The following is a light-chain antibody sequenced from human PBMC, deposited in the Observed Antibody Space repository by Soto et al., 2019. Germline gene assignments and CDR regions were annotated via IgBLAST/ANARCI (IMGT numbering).Light chain of an antibody. CDR2: GAS. Sequence: EIVLTQSPGTLSLSPGERATLSCRASQSVSSSYLVWHQQKPGQAPRLLIHGASTRATGIPARFSGSGSGTEFTLTISSLQSEDFAVYYCQQYGSSPPITFGQGTRLEIK. V-gene: IGKV3-20*01. J-gene: IGKJ5*01. CDR3: QQYGSSPPIT. CDR1: QSVSSSY.